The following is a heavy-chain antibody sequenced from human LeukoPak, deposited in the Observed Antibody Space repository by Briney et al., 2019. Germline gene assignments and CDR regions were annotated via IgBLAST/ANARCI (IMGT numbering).Heavy chain of an antibody. Sequence: ASVKVSCKASGYTFTDNYIHWVRQAPGQGLEWMGWINPLSGGPMYAQKFQGRVTMTRDTSLSTAYIELNGLKSDDTAIYYCAREGMKIFGGWAPFDPWGQGTLVTVS. J-gene: IGHJ5*02. CDR1: GYTFTDNY. V-gene: IGHV1-2*02. D-gene: IGHD3-3*01. CDR3: AREGMKIFGGWAPFDP. CDR2: INPLSGGP.